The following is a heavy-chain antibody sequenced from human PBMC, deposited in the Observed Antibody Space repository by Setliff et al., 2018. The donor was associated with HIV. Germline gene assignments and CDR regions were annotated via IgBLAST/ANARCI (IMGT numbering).Heavy chain of an antibody. CDR3: ARDRRYSGTYQIDY. Sequence: ASVKVSCKASGYTFPSFYVHWVRQAPGQGLEWMGIINPTSGNTTHAQNVQGRVTLTRNTSTSTVYMEQSRLKSEATAVDYWARDRRYSGTYQIDYWGQGPLVTVSS. V-gene: IGHV1-46*01. D-gene: IGHD1-26*01. CDR2: INPTSGNT. J-gene: IGHJ4*02. CDR1: GYTFPSFY.